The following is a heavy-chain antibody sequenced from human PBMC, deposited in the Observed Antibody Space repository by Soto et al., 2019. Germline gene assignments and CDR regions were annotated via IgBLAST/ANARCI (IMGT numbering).Heavy chain of an antibody. J-gene: IGHJ6*02. Sequence: SVKVSCKASGGTFSSYAISWVRQAPGQGLEWMGGIIPIFGTANYAQKFQGRVTITADKSTSTAYMELSSLRSEDTAVYYCVVGHSSSWYYGRDVWGQGTTVTVSS. D-gene: IGHD6-13*01. CDR3: VVGHSSSWYYGRDV. CDR1: GGTFSSYA. CDR2: IIPIFGTA. V-gene: IGHV1-69*06.